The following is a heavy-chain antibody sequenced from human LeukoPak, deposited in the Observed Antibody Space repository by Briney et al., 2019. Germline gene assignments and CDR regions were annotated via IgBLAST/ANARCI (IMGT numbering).Heavy chain of an antibody. CDR2: ISWNSGSI. Sequence: AGRSLRLSCAGSGFTFDDYAMHWVRQAPGKGLEWVSGISWNSGSIGYADSVKGRFTISRDNAKNSLYLQMNSLRAEDTAVYYCAGLYLFRWELLNNDAFDIWGQGTMVTVSS. V-gene: IGHV3-9*01. J-gene: IGHJ3*02. CDR1: GFTFDDYA. D-gene: IGHD1-26*01. CDR3: AGLYLFRWELLNNDAFDI.